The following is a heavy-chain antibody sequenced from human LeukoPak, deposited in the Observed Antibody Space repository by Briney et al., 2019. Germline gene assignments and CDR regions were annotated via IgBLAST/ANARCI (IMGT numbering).Heavy chain of an antibody. D-gene: IGHD5-12*01. Sequence: PGGSLRLSCAASGFTFSSYAMHWVREAPGKGVEWVAVISYDGSNKYYAASVNGRFTISRDNSKNTLYLQMNSLRAEDTAVYYCAREGATIGFDYWGQGTLVTVSS. CDR3: AREGATIGFDY. J-gene: IGHJ4*02. V-gene: IGHV3-30*04. CDR1: GFTFSSYA. CDR2: ISYDGSNK.